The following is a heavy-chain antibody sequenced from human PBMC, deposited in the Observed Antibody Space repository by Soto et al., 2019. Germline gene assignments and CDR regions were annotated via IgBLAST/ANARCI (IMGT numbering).Heavy chain of an antibody. CDR1: GGSISSSSYY. CDR2: IYYSGST. D-gene: IGHD5-18*01. CDR3: ARDGLGYSYGYGDFDY. Sequence: PSETLSLTCTVSGGSISSSSYYWGWIRQPPGKGLEWIGSIYYSGSTYYNPSLKSRVTISVDTSKNQFSLKLSSVTAADTAVYYCARDGLGYSYGYGDFDYWGQGTLVTVSS. J-gene: IGHJ4*02. V-gene: IGHV4-39*01.